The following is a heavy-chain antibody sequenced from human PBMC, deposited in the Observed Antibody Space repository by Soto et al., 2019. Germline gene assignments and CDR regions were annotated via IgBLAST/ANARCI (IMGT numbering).Heavy chain of an antibody. CDR2: IIPILGIA. D-gene: IGHD4-17*01. V-gene: IGHV1-69*08. Sequence: QVQLVQSGAEVKKPGSSVKVSCKASGGTFSSYTISWVRQAPGQGLEWMGRIIPILGIANYAQKFQGRVTITADKSTSTAYMELSSLRSEDTAVYYCATDAGDYEDDYWGQGTLVTVSS. CDR1: GGTFSSYT. J-gene: IGHJ4*02. CDR3: ATDAGDYEDDY.